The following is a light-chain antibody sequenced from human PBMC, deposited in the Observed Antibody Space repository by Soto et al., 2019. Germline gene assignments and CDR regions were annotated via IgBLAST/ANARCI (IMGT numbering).Light chain of an antibody. CDR3: QQRSNWPST. CDR2: DAS. V-gene: IGKV3-11*01. J-gene: IGKJ4*01. Sequence: EIVLTQSPATLSLSPGERAALSCRASQSVSSYLAWYQQKPGQAPRLLIYDASKRATGIPARFSGRGSGTDFTLTISSLEPEDCAVYFCQQRSNWPSTFGGGTKVEI. CDR1: QSVSSY.